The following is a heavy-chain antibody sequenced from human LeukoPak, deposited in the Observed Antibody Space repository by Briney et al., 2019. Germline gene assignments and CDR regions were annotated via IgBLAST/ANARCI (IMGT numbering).Heavy chain of an antibody. J-gene: IGHJ4*02. Sequence: GGSLRLSCAASGFTFSSYEMNWVRQAPGKGLEWVSYVSANGDTIYYADSVRGRFTISRDNAKNSLFLLMNSLRAEDTAVYYCVSAYAGLLGYWGQGTLVTVSS. CDR1: GFTFSSYE. CDR3: VSAYAGLLGY. V-gene: IGHV3-48*03. CDR2: VSANGDTI. D-gene: IGHD2-2*01.